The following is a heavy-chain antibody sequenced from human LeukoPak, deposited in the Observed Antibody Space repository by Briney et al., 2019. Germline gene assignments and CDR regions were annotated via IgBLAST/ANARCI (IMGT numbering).Heavy chain of an antibody. Sequence: GGSLRLSCAASGFTFSSYGMHWVRQAPGKGLEWVAVISYDGSNKYYADSVKGRFTISRDNAKNSLYLQMNSLRDEDTAVYYCAREESGSYFLWSVGYFDYWGQGTLSPSPQ. D-gene: IGHD1-26*01. CDR3: AREESGSYFLWSVGYFDY. J-gene: IGHJ4*02. CDR1: GFTFSSYG. V-gene: IGHV3-30*03. CDR2: ISYDGSNK.